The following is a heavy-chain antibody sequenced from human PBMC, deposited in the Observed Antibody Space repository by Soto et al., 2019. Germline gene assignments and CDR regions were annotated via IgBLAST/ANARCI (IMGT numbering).Heavy chain of an antibody. Sequence: GGSLRLSCAASGFTFSSYAMSWVRQAPGKGLEWVSAISGSGGSTYYADSVKGRLTISRDNSKNTLYLQMNSLRAEDTAVYYCAKSSTGRLYYYYYYMDVWGKGTTVTVSS. V-gene: IGHV3-23*01. D-gene: IGHD4-4*01. CDR1: GFTFSSYA. CDR2: ISGSGGST. CDR3: AKSSTGRLYYYYYYMDV. J-gene: IGHJ6*03.